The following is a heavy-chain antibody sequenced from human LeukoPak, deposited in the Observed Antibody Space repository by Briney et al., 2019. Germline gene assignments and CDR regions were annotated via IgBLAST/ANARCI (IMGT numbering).Heavy chain of an antibody. Sequence: PGGSLRLSCAVSGFTFISYWMHWVRQAPGKGLVWVSRINRDGGTPSYADSVKGRFTISRDNAKNTLFLQMNSLRAEDTAVYYCARVPGYSSAWHYFEYGGRGTLVTVSS. CDR3: ARVPGYSSAWHYFEY. CDR2: INRDGGTP. CDR1: GFTFISYW. V-gene: IGHV3-74*01. J-gene: IGHJ4*02. D-gene: IGHD6-19*01.